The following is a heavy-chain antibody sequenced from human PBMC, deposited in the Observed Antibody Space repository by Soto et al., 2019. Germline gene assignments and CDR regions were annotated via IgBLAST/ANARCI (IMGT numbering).Heavy chain of an antibody. J-gene: IGHJ4*02. CDR2: EYSGST. CDR3: ATYTSDGGGRGH. Sequence: QVQLQESGPGLVKPSETLSLTCTVSGASISRDHWNWIRQPPGKGLEWIGEYSGSTNYNPSLKSRVTISEDTAKTQFPWKRGSGTAEDTAVYFCATYTSDGGGRGHWGQGTLVTVSS. D-gene: IGHD6-19*01. V-gene: IGHV4-59*08. CDR1: GASISRDH.